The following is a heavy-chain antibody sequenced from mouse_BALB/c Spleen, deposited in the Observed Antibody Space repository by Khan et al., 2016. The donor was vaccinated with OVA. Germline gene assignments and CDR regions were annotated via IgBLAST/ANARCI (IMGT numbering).Heavy chain of an antibody. CDR3: ARGGRRAMDY. Sequence: QIQLVQSGPELKKPGEPVKISFKASGYTFTNYGVNGVKQTPGKGLKWMGWIHTYTGEPTYADDFKGRFVCSLETPASTAFLQINNLNNEDTATYFCARGGRRAMDYWGQGTSVTVSS. CDR1: GYTFTNYG. V-gene: IGHV9-3-1*01. CDR2: IHTYTGEP. J-gene: IGHJ4*01. D-gene: IGHD3-3*01.